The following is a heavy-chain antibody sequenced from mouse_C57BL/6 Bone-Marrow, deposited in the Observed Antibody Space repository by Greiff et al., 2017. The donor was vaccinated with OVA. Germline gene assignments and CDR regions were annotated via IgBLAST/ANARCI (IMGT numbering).Heavy chain of an antibody. CDR3: TTSSYLFAY. CDR1: GFNIKDDY. D-gene: IGHD5-1*01. J-gene: IGHJ3*01. Sequence: VQLQQSGAELVRPGASVKLSCTASGFNIKDDYMHWVKQRPEQGLEWIGWIYPENGDTEYASKFQGKATITADTSSNTAYLQLSSLTSEDTAVYYCTTSSYLFAYWGQGTLVTVSA. V-gene: IGHV14-4*01. CDR2: IYPENGDT.